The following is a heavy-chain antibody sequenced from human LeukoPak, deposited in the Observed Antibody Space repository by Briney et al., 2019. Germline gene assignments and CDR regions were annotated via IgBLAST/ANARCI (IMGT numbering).Heavy chain of an antibody. CDR3: AAMVPYYYYGMDV. J-gene: IGHJ6*02. D-gene: IGHD3-10*01. V-gene: IGHV3-23*01. Sequence: PGGSLRLSCAASGFTFSSYAMSWVRQAPGKGLEWVSAISGSGGSTYYADSVKGLFTISRDNSKNTLYLQMNSLRAEDTAVYYCAAMVPYYYYGMDVWGQGTTVTVSS. CDR1: GFTFSSYA. CDR2: ISGSGGST.